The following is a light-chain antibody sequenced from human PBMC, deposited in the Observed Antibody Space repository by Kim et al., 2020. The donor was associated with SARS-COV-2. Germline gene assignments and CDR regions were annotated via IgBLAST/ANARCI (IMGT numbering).Light chain of an antibody. CDR2: QDR. CDR1: NLGDKY. J-gene: IGLJ3*02. Sequence: SYELIQPPSVSVSPGQTASISCSGDNLGDKYASWYQQKPGQSPVLVIYQDRKRPSGIPERFSGSNSGDTATLTISGAQAMDEADYYCQAWDSTTGVFGGGTQLTVL. V-gene: IGLV3-1*01. CDR3: QAWDSTTGV.